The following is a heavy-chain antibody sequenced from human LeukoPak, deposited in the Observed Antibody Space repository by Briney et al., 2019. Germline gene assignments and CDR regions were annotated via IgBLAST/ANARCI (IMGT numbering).Heavy chain of an antibody. V-gene: IGHV3-9*01. D-gene: IGHD6-6*01. Sequence: GGSLRLSCAASGFTFDDYAMHWVRQAPGKGLEWVSGISWNSGSIRYADSVKGRFTISRDNAKNSLYPQMNSLRAEDTALYYCAKDTVDSSSSGYYYMDVWGKGTTVTVSS. J-gene: IGHJ6*03. CDR3: AKDTVDSSSSGYYYMDV. CDR2: ISWNSGSI. CDR1: GFTFDDYA.